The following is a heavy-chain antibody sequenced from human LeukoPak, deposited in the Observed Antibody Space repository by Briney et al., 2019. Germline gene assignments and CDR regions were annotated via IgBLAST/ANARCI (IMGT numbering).Heavy chain of an antibody. CDR3: AKRGLVSASGYYFDY. V-gene: IGHV3-23*01. D-gene: IGHD6-13*01. Sequence: TGGSLRLSCAVSGFSFSSYVMGWVRQAPGKGLEWVSSISGSGASRYYAASVEGRFTISRDNSKNTLFLQMNSLRAEDTAVYYCAKRGLVSASGYYFDYWSQGTLVTVS. CDR1: GFSFSSYV. CDR2: ISGSGASR. J-gene: IGHJ4*02.